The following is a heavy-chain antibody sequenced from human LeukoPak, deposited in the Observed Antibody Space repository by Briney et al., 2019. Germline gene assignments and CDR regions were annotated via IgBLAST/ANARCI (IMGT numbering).Heavy chain of an antibody. CDR1: GFTFSNYW. J-gene: IGHJ6*03. CDR3: ARDRGSGWYDSRPMDV. Sequence: PGGSLRLSCVASGFTFSNYWMSWVRQAPGKGLEWVANIKQDGSEKYYVDSVKGRFTISRDNAKKSLYLQMNSLRAEDTAVYYCARDRGSGWYDSRPMDVWGKGTTVTVSS. CDR2: IKQDGSEK. D-gene: IGHD6-19*01. V-gene: IGHV3-7*01.